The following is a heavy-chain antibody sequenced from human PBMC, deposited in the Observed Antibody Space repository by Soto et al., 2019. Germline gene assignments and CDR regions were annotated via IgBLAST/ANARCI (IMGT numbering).Heavy chain of an antibody. CDR1: GSSISTYY. Sequence: SETLSLTCPFSGSSISTYYWSWIRQPPGKGLEWIGYISYSGSTNYNPSLKSRVTISFDASKNEISLQVRSATAADAAVYYCARDLKEYCSDGKCNWFDPWGQGTLVTAPQ. CDR3: ARDLKEYCSDGKCNWFDP. D-gene: IGHD2-15*01. CDR2: ISYSGST. J-gene: IGHJ5*02. V-gene: IGHV4-59*01.